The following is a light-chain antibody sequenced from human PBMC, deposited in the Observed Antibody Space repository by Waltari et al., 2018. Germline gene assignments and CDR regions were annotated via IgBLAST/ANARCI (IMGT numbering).Light chain of an antibody. J-gene: IGKJ1*01. CDR1: QSVFSRANFKNY. CDR3: QQYYNSPST. V-gene: IGKV4-1*01. Sequence: DFVMTQSPDSLAVSLGERAFINCKSSQSVFSRANFKNYLAWYQQRPGQPPNLLIYWASTRASGVPDRFVGSQSGSDFTLIINNLQPEDAGIYYCQQYYNSPSTFGQGTRLEIK. CDR2: WAS.